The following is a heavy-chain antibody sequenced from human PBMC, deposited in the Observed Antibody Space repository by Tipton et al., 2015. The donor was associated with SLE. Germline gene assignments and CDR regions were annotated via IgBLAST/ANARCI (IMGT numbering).Heavy chain of an antibody. J-gene: IGHJ3*02. D-gene: IGHD3-3*01. CDR1: GGTFSSYA. Sequence: QSGAEVKKPGSSVKVSCKASGGTFSSYAISWVRQAPGQGLEWMGWISAYNGNTNYAQKLQGRVTMTTDTSTSTAYMELRSLRSDDTAVYYCAKDQADFWSGSNDAFDIWGQGTMVAVSS. CDR2: ISAYNGNT. V-gene: IGHV1-18*01. CDR3: AKDQADFWSGSNDAFDI.